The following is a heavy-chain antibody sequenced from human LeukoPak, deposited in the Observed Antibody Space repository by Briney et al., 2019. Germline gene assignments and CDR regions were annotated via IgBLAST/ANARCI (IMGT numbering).Heavy chain of an antibody. CDR3: AREGPTIFGVVIFDY. CDR1: GGSISSGSYY. CDR2: IYTSGST. V-gene: IGHV4-61*02. Sequence: SETLSLTCTVSGGSISSGSYYWSWIRQPAGKGLEWIGRIYTSGSTNYNPSLKSRVTISVDTSKNQFSLKLSSVTAADTAVYYCAREGPTIFGVVIFDYWGQGTLVTVSS. J-gene: IGHJ4*02. D-gene: IGHD3-3*01.